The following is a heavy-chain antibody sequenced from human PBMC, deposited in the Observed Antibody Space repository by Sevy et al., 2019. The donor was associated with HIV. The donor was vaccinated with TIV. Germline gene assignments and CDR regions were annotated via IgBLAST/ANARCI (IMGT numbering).Heavy chain of an antibody. Sequence: GGSLRLSCAASGFTFSDARMSWVRQTPGKGLEWVGRIKGKADGGTTDYAAPVKGRFTISTDDSKNTVYPQMNSLKTEDTAVYYCTTEWTTMTRNPLFQNWGQGTLVTVSS. V-gene: IGHV3-15*01. J-gene: IGHJ1*01. CDR1: GFTFSDAR. CDR2: IKGKADGGTT. CDR3: TTEWTTMTRNPLFQN. D-gene: IGHD4-17*01.